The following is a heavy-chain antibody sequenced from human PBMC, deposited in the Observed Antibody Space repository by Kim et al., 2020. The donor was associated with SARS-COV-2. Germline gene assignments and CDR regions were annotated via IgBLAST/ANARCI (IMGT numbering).Heavy chain of an antibody. V-gene: IGHV3-43*02. CDR1: GFTFDDYA. CDR2: ISGDGGTT. CDR3: AKAGGKFCSGTSCSSRFAEY. D-gene: IGHD2-2*01. J-gene: IGHJ4*02. Sequence: GGSLRLSCAASGFTFDDYAMHWVRQAPGKGLEWVSLISGDGGTTYYADSVKGRFTISRDNSKNSLYLQMNSLRTEDSALYYCAKAGGKFCSGTSCSSRFAEYWGQGVLVTVSS.